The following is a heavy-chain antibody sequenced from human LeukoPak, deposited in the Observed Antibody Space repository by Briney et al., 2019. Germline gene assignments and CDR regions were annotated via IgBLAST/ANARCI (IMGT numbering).Heavy chain of an antibody. J-gene: IGHJ4*02. CDR3: ARVYGGNSGYYFDY. Sequence: SETLSLTCTVSGGSVSSGSYYWSWIRQPPGKGLEWIGYIYYSGSTNYNPSLKSRVTISVDTSKNQFSLKLSSVTAADTAVYYCARVYGGNSGYYFDYWGQGTLVTVSS. CDR2: IYYSGST. V-gene: IGHV4-61*01. D-gene: IGHD4-23*01. CDR1: GGSVSSGSYY.